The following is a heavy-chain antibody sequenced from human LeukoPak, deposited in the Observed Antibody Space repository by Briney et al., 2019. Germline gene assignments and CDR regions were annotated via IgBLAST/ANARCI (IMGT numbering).Heavy chain of an antibody. CDR2: IYTSGST. V-gene: IGHV4-61*02. Sequence: SETLSLTCTVSGGSISSGDYYWSWIRQPAGKGLEWIGRIYTSGSTTYDPSLKGRVAMSVDTSKNQFSLKLSSVTAADTAVYYCARVPSRAFDLWGQGTMVTVSS. CDR1: GGSISSGDYY. J-gene: IGHJ3*01. CDR3: ARVPSRAFDL.